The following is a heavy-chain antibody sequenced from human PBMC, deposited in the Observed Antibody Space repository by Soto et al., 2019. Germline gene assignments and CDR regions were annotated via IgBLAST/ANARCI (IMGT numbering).Heavy chain of an antibody. CDR2: IYYSGST. V-gene: IGHV4-39*01. J-gene: IGHJ6*01. Sequence: QLQLQESGPGLVKPSETLSLTCTVSGGSISSSSYYWGWIRQPPGKGLEWIGSIYYSGSTYYNPSLKSRVTISVDTSKNQFSLKLSSVTAADTAVYYCARHDGRHYYDSSARGPDYYYYYGMDVW. D-gene: IGHD3-22*01. CDR3: ARHDGRHYYDSSARGPDYYYYYGMDV. CDR1: GGSISSSSYY.